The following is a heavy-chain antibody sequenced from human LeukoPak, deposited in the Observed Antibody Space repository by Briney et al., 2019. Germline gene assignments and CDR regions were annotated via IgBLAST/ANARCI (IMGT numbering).Heavy chain of an antibody. J-gene: IGHJ5*02. CDR1: GFTFSSYF. V-gene: IGHV3-21*01. CDR2: IGSSSNYI. D-gene: IGHD2-21*02. CDR3: ARDGEYCGGDCPRFDP. Sequence: GGSLRLSCAASGFTFSSYFMNWVRQAPGKGLELVSSIGSSSNYIYYADSVKGRFTISRDNAKNSLYLQMNSLRAEDTAVYYCARDGEYCGGDCPRFDPWGQGTLVTVSS.